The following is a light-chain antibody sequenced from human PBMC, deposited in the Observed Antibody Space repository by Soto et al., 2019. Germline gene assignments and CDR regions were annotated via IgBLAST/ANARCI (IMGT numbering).Light chain of an antibody. CDR3: QEYNNWT. CDR2: AAS. J-gene: IGKJ1*01. V-gene: IGKV1-6*01. CDR1: QGIRND. Sequence: PQAASSLSESVCIWVTIICRASQGIRNDLGWYQQKPGKAPKLLIYAASSLQRGVPARFSVRGSGTGFTLTITSLQSEQFAVYYCQEYNNWTVGQGANVDIK.